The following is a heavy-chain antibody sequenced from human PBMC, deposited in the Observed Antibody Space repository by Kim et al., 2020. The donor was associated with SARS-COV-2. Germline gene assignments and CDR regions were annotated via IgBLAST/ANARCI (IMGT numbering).Heavy chain of an antibody. J-gene: IGHJ3*02. V-gene: IGHV3-48*02. CDR3: ARDRYYNGSGSSKSDAFDS. D-gene: IGHD3-10*01. Sequence: GRFTISRDKAKNSLYLQMNRMRDEDTAVYYCARDRYYNGSGSSKSDAFDSWGQGTMVTVSS.